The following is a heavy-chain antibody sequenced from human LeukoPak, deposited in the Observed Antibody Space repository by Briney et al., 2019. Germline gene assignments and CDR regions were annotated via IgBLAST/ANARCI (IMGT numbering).Heavy chain of an antibody. V-gene: IGHV3-7*03. J-gene: IGHJ4*02. CDR3: ARLRSDGSGDPLDY. D-gene: IGHD4-17*01. CDR1: GFTFGTFW. CDR2: KKQDGSEK. Sequence: GGSLRLSCLAYGFTFGTFWMTWVRQTPGKGLGRVANKKQDGSEKYYVDSVRSRFTISRDNHRNLVCLKMNSLSAEDTAVYYYARLRSDGSGDPLDYWGVGTLVTVSS.